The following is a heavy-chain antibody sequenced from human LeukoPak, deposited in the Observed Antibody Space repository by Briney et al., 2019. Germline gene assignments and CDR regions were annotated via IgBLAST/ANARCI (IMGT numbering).Heavy chain of an antibody. J-gene: IGHJ4*02. D-gene: IGHD5-24*01. CDR1: GYTFTNYW. CDR2: IYPGDSDT. CDR3: SRPIAGYSLDY. V-gene: IGHV5-51*01. Sequence: PGESLKISCKGSGYTFTNYWISWVRQMPGRGLEWMGIIYPGDSDTTYSPSFQGQVTISADKSINTVYLQWSSLKASDTAMYYCSRPIAGYSLDYWGQGTLVTVSS.